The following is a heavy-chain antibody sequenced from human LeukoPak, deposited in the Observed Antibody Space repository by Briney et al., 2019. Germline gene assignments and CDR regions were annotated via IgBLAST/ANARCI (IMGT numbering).Heavy chain of an antibody. Sequence: ASVKVSCKASGYAFTSYGISWVRQAPGQRLEWMGWISAYNGNTKYAQKLQGRVTMTTDTSTSAAYMELRSLRSDDTAVYYCAREFKWGLLTDYGMDVWGQGTTVTVSS. CDR1: GYAFTSYG. V-gene: IGHV1-18*01. J-gene: IGHJ6*02. CDR2: ISAYNGNT. D-gene: IGHD1-26*01. CDR3: AREFKWGLLTDYGMDV.